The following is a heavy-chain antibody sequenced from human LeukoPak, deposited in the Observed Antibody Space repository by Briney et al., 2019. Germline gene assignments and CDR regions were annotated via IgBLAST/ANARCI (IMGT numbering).Heavy chain of an antibody. V-gene: IGHV3-48*02. D-gene: IGHD3-22*01. CDR1: GFTVSSTY. Sequence: GGSLRLSCAASGFTVSSTYMNWVRQAPGKGLEWVSYISFSSSTKYYADSVKGRFTISRDNAKNSLYLQMSSLRDEDTAVYYCARGRGYYDTSGYYHPVYWGQGTLVTVSS. CDR2: ISFSSSTK. CDR3: ARGRGYYDTSGYYHPVY. J-gene: IGHJ4*02.